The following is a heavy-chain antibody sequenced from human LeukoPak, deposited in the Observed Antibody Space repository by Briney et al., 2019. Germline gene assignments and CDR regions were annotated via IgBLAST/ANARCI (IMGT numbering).Heavy chain of an antibody. CDR1: GFTVSSNY. D-gene: IGHD2-15*01. V-gene: IGHV4-34*01. CDR3: ARGFRGSCSY. CDR2: INHSGST. J-gene: IGHJ1*01. Sequence: GSLRLSCAASGFTVSSNYMSWVRQAPGKGLEWIGEINHSGSTNYNPSLKSRVTISVDTSKNQFSLKLSSVTAADTAVYYCARGFRGSCSYWGQGTLVTVSS.